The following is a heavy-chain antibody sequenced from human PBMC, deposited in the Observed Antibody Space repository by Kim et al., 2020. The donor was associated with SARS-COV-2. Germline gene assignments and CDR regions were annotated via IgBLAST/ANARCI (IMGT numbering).Heavy chain of an antibody. Sequence: GGSLRLSCAASGFTFDDYAMHWVRQAPGKGLEWVSGISWNSGSIGYADSVKGRFTISRDNAKNSLYLQMNSLRAEDTALYYCASNWFDPWGQGTLVTVSS. CDR1: GFTFDDYA. CDR2: ISWNSGSI. CDR3: ASNWFDP. J-gene: IGHJ5*02. V-gene: IGHV3-9*01.